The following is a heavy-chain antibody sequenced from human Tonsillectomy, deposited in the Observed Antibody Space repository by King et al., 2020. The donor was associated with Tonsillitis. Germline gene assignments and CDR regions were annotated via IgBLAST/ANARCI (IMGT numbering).Heavy chain of an antibody. CDR1: GFTFGDYA. J-gene: IGHJ4*02. Sequence: VQLVESGGGLVQPGRSLRLSCTASGFTFGDYAMSWVRQAPGKGLEWVGFIRSKAYGGTTEYAASGRGRFTLSIDDSKSIAYLQMNSLKTEDTAVYYCTRAHSSGWYTTGYWGRGTLVTVSS. V-gene: IGHV3-49*04. CDR3: TRAHSSGWYTTGY. D-gene: IGHD6-19*01. CDR2: IRSKAYGGTT.